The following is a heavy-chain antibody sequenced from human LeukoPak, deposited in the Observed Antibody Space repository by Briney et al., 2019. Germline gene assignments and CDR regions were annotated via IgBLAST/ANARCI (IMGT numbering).Heavy chain of an antibody. CDR2: INPNSGGT. J-gene: IGHJ6*03. V-gene: IGHV1-2*06. D-gene: IGHD3-16*01. Sequence: ASVKVSCKASGYTFTGYYMHWVRQAPGQGLEWMGRINPNSGGTNYAQKFQGGVTMTRDTSISTAYMELSRLRSDDTAVYYCATPYDYVWGSPMDVWGKGTTVTVSS. CDR3: ATPYDYVWGSPMDV. CDR1: GYTFTGYY.